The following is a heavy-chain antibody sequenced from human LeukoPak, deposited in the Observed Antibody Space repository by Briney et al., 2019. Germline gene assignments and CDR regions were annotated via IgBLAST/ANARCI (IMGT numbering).Heavy chain of an antibody. CDR3: ARINYYSDGMGV. CDR2: SYYSGST. Sequence: SETLSLTCTVSGGSISSSSYYWGWVRQPPGKGLEWIGSSYYSGSTYYNPSLKSRVTISVDTSKHQFSLKVSSVTAADTAVYYCARINYYSDGMGVWGQGTTVTVSS. J-gene: IGHJ6*02. V-gene: IGHV4-39*01. CDR1: GGSISSSSYY.